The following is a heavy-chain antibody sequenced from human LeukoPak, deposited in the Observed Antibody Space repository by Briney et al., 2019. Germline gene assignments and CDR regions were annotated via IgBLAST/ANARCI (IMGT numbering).Heavy chain of an antibody. J-gene: IGHJ4*02. V-gene: IGHV3-21*01. CDR1: GFTFSSYS. D-gene: IGHD6-13*01. CDR3: ARGEAAAEQGYCFDY. Sequence: GGSLRLSCAASGFTFSSYSMNWVRQAPGKGLEWVSSISSSSSYIYYADSVKGRFIISRDNAKNSLYLQMNSLRAEDTAVYYCARGEAAAEQGYCFDYWGQGTLVTVSS. CDR2: ISSSSSYI.